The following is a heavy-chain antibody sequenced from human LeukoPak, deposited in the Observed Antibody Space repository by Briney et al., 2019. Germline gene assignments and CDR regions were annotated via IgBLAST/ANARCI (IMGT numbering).Heavy chain of an antibody. CDR3: ARDRRRGYSYGTIFDY. CDR2: ISYDGSNK. D-gene: IGHD5-18*01. J-gene: IGHJ4*02. V-gene: IGHV3-30-3*01. Sequence: GGSLRLSCAASGFTFSSYAMHWVRQAPGKGLEWVAVISYDGSNKYYADSVKGRFTISRDNPKNTLYLQMTSLRAEDTAVYYCARDRRRGYSYGTIFDYWGQGTLVTVSS. CDR1: GFTFSSYA.